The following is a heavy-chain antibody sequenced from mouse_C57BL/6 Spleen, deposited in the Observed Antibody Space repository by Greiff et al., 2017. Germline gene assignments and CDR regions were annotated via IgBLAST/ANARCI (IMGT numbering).Heavy chain of an antibody. CDR1: GYTFTDYY. CDR3: AHYDSSNPYYAKDY. Sequence: EVQLQQPGPELVKPGASVKISCKASGYTFTDYYMNWVKQSHGKSLEWIGDINPNNGGTSYNQKFKGKATLTVDKSSSTAYMELRSLTSEDSAVYDCAHYDSSNPYYAKDYWGQGTSVTVSS. V-gene: IGHV1-26*01. CDR2: INPNNGGT. J-gene: IGHJ4*01. D-gene: IGHD1-1*01.